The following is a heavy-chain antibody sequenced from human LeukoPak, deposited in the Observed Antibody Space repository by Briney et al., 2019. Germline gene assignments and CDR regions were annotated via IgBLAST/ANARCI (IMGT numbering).Heavy chain of an antibody. CDR1: GGSISSYY. CDR3: ARRLLGYCSGGSCYSGYFQH. J-gene: IGHJ1*01. D-gene: IGHD2-15*01. CDR2: IYYSGSA. V-gene: IGHV4-59*12. Sequence: SETLSLTCTVSGGSISSYYWSWIRQPPGKGLEWIGYIYYSGSANYNPSLKGRVTISVDTSKNQFSLKLSSVTAADTAVYYCARRLLGYCSGGSCYSGYFQHWGQGTLVTVSS.